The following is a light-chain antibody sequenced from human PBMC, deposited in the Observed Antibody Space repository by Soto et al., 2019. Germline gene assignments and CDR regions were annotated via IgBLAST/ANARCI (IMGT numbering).Light chain of an antibody. CDR1: QSISSY. V-gene: IGKV1-39*01. Sequence: DIQMTQSPSSLSASVGDRVTITCRASQSISSYLNWYQHKPGKAPKLLIYAASSLQSGVPSRFSGSGSGTDFTLSISSLQLEDLATYYCQQSYATPPGYTFGQGTRLEIK. J-gene: IGKJ5*01. CDR3: QQSYATPPGYT. CDR2: AAS.